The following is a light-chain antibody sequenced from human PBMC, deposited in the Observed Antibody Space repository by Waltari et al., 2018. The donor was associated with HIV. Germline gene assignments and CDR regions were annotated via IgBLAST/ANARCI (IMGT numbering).Light chain of an antibody. J-gene: IGKJ1*01. Sequence: IVLTQSRGTLSLSPGARATFSCKASQSVSSDLAWYHQRPGQAPRLLIYSASTRATGIPDRFSGSGSGTDFTLTINSLEPEDSAVYYCQHYTSSPTWTFGQGTKVEIK. CDR2: SAS. CDR1: QSVSSD. V-gene: IGKV3-20*01. CDR3: QHYTSSPTWT.